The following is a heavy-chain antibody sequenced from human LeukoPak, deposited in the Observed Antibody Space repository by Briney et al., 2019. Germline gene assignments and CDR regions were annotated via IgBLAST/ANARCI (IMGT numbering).Heavy chain of an antibody. V-gene: IGHV4-61*02. CDR2: IYTSGST. CDR3: ARDYSNYFDP. J-gene: IGHJ5*02. D-gene: IGHD4-11*01. Sequence: PSETLSLTCTVSGGSISSGSYYWSWIRQPAGKGLEWIGRIYTSGSTNYNPSLKSRVTISVDTSKNQFSLKLSSVTAADTAVYYCARDYSNYFDPWGQGTLVTVSS. CDR1: GGSISSGSYY.